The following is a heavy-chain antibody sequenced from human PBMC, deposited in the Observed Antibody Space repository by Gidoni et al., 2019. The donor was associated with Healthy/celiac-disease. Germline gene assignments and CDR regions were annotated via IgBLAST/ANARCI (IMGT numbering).Heavy chain of an antibody. CDR1: GFTLSSYA. Sequence: QVQLVESGGGVVQPGRSLGLSFAASGFTLSSYAMHWVRQAPGQGLEWVAVISYDGSNKYYADSVKGRFTISRDNSKNTLYLQMNSLRAEDTAVYYCARVRGSSWYRGLDYWGQGTLVTVSS. CDR2: ISYDGSNK. D-gene: IGHD6-13*01. CDR3: ARVRGSSWYRGLDY. V-gene: IGHV3-30-3*01. J-gene: IGHJ4*02.